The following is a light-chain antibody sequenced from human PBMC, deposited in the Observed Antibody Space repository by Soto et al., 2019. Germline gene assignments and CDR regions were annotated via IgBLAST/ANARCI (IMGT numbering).Light chain of an antibody. CDR1: QSISSY. Sequence: DIQMTQSPSSLSASVGDRVTITCRASQSISSYLSWYQQKPGKAPNLLIYGASTLQSGVPSRFGGSGSGTDFTLTISSLQPEDFATYYCQQGYSTPPTFGGGTKVEIK. J-gene: IGKJ4*01. CDR3: QQGYSTPPT. CDR2: GAS. V-gene: IGKV1-39*01.